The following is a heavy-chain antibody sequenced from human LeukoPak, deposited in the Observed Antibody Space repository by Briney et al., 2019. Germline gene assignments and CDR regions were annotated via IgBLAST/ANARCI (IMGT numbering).Heavy chain of an antibody. CDR3: ATALSVAGSFYFDY. Sequence: SETLSLTCTVSGDSVSSDSYYWSWIRQPPGKGLEWIGYIYYTGSTNYNPSLKSRVTISVDTSKNEFSLRLSSVTAADTAVYYCATALSVAGSFYFDYWGQGTLVTVSS. CDR2: IYYTGST. D-gene: IGHD6-19*01. CDR1: GDSVSSDSYY. J-gene: IGHJ4*02. V-gene: IGHV4-61*01.